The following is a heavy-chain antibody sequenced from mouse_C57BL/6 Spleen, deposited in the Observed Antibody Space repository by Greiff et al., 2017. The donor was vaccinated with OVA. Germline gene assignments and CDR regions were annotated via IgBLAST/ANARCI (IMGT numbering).Heavy chain of an antibody. Sequence: QVQLQQSGPELVKPGASVKISCKASGYAFSSSWMNWVKQRPGKGLEWIGRIYPGDGDTNYNGKFKGKATLTADKSSSTAYMQLSSLTSEDSAVYFCARTGTGYYFDYWGQGTTLTVSS. V-gene: IGHV1-82*01. J-gene: IGHJ2*01. CDR3: ARTGTGYYFDY. D-gene: IGHD4-1*01. CDR2: IYPGDGDT. CDR1: GYAFSSSW.